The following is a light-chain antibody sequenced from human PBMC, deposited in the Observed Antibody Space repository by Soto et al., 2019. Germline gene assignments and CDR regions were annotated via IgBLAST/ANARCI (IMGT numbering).Light chain of an antibody. V-gene: IGKV3-15*01. Sequence: EIVMTQSPATLSVSPGERATLSCRASQSVSSDLAWYQQKPDQAPRRLMYGASTRATGIPARFSDSGSGTEFTLTISSLQSEDFAVYYCQQYNDWPGTFGQGTKVEIK. J-gene: IGKJ1*01. CDR3: QQYNDWPGT. CDR2: GAS. CDR1: QSVSSD.